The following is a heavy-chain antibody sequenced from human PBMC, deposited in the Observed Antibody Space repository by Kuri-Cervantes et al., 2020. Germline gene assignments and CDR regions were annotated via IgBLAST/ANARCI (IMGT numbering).Heavy chain of an antibody. CDR2: IYYSGST. CDR1: GGSISSSSYY. Sequence: GSLRLSCTVSGGSISSSSYYWGWIRQPPGKGLEWIGSIYYSGSTYYNPSLKSRVTISVDTSKNQFSLKLSSVTAADTAVYYCARAPGDAFDIWGQGTMVTVSS. CDR3: ARAPGDAFDI. J-gene: IGHJ3*02. D-gene: IGHD1-14*01. V-gene: IGHV4-39*01.